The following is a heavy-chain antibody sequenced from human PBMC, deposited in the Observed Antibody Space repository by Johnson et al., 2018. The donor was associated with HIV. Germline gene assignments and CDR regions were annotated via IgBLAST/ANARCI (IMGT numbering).Heavy chain of an antibody. Sequence: QEQLVESGGGVVQPGRSLRLSCAASGFTFSSYGMHWVRQAPGKGLEWVAFIRFDGSNKFYADSVKGRFPFHRDNSKNTLSLQMNSLKADYTAIYYCAKDEEGYSSAWSAGTAFDIWGQGTMVTVSS. J-gene: IGHJ3*02. CDR2: IRFDGSNK. D-gene: IGHD6-13*01. CDR1: GFTFSSYG. V-gene: IGHV3-30*02. CDR3: AKDEEGYSSAWSAGTAFDI.